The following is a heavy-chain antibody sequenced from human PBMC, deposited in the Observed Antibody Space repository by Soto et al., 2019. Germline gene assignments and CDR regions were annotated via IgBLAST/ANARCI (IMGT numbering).Heavy chain of an antibody. J-gene: IGHJ6*02. Sequence: TDGSLRLSCSASGCTFSSYAMSWVRQARGKGLEWVSAICGSGGSTYYADSVKGRFTISRDNSKSTLYLQMNGLRAEDTAVYYCAKGGGGWGYCSGGSCYSRDYYGMDVWGQGTTVTDS. CDR2: ICGSGGST. V-gene: IGHV3-23*01. CDR1: GCTFSSYA. D-gene: IGHD2-15*01. CDR3: AKGGGGWGYCSGGSCYSRDYYGMDV.